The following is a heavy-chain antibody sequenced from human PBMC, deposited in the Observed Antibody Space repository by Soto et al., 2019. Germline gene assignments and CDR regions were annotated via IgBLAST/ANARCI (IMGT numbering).Heavy chain of an antibody. J-gene: IGHJ6*04. CDR3: AMVDVYVTPSPQDV. CDR2: INTYNGNP. D-gene: IGHD3-16*01. V-gene: IGHV1-18*01. CDR1: GYTFTRYG. Sequence: QVQLVQSGAEVKNPGASVKVSCKASGYTFTRYGIGWARQAPGQGLEWMGWINTYNGNPNYAQNVQGRVTLTTDTSTSTAYMELRSLRSNDTAIYYCAMVDVYVTPSPQDVWGKGTTVIVSS.